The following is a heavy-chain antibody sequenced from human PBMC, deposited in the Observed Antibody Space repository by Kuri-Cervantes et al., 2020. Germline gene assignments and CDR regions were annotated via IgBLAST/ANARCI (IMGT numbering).Heavy chain of an antibody. V-gene: IGHV1-69*05. J-gene: IGHJ4*02. CDR3: ARGSRWLVPYYFDY. CDR1: GGTFSSYA. CDR2: IIPIFGTA. D-gene: IGHD6-19*01. Sequence: SVKVSCKASGGTFSSYAISWVRQAPGQGLEWMGGIIPIFGTANYAQKFQGRVTMTRNTSISTAYMELSSLRSEDTAVYYCARGSRWLVPYYFDYWGQGTLVTVSS.